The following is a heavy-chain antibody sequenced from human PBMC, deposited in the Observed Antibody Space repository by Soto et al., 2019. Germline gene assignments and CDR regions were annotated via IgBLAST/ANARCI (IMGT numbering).Heavy chain of an antibody. V-gene: IGHV3-66*01. J-gene: IGHJ6*03. CDR1: GFTVSSIY. Sequence: PGGSLRLSCAASGFTVSSIYMSWVRQAPGKGLEWVSVIYSGGSTYYADSVKGRFTISRDNSKNTLYLQMNSLRAEDTAVYYCARGVTIFGVVISYYMDVWGKGTTVTVSS. CDR3: ARGVTIFGVVISYYMDV. D-gene: IGHD3-3*01. CDR2: IYSGGST.